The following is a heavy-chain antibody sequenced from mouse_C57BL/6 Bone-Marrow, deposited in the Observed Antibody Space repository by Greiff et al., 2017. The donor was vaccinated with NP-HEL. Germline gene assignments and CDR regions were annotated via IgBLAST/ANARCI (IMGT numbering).Heavy chain of an antibody. CDR3: ARSDGTGAMDY. J-gene: IGHJ4*01. CDR1: GYAFTNYL. D-gene: IGHD2-3*01. Sequence: QVQLQQSGAGLVRPGTSVKVSCKASGYAFTNYLIEWVKQRPGQGLEWIGVINPGSGGTNYNEKFKGKATLTADKSSSTAYMQLSSLTSEDSAVYFCARSDGTGAMDYWGQGTSVTVSS. V-gene: IGHV1-54*01. CDR2: INPGSGGT.